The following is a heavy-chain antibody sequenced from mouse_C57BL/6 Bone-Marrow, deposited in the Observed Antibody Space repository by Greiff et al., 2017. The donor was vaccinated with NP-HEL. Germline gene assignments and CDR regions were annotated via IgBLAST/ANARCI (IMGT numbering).Heavy chain of an antibody. Sequence: ESGPGLVKPSQSLSLTCSVTGYSITSGYYWNWIRQFPGNKLEWMGYISYDGSNNYNPSLKNRISITRDTSKNQFFLKLNSVTTEDTATYYCAREGIPNYYFDYWGQGTTLTVSS. D-gene: IGHD5-1-1*01. V-gene: IGHV3-6*01. CDR1: GYSITSGYY. CDR3: AREGIPNYYFDY. J-gene: IGHJ2*01. CDR2: ISYDGSN.